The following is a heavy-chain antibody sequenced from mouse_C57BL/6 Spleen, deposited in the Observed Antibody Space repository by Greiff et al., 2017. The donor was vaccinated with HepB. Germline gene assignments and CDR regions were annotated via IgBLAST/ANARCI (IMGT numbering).Heavy chain of an antibody. CDR3: ARPIWEGAWFAY. CDR2: ISSGSSTI. V-gene: IGHV5-17*01. D-gene: IGHD4-1*01. J-gene: IGHJ3*01. Sequence: EVKLVESGGGLVKPGGSLKLSCAASGFTFSDYGIHWVRQAPEKGLEWVAYISSGSSTIYYADTVKGRFTISRDNAKNTLFLHMTSLRSEDTAMYYCARPIWEGAWFAYWGQGTLVTVSA. CDR1: GFTFSDYG.